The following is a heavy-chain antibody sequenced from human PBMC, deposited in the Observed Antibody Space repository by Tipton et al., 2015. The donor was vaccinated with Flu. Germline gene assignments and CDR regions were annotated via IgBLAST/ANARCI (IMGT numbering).Heavy chain of an antibody. J-gene: IGHJ4*02. CDR2: INAYTDNR. CDR3: ARDMPQGVVVIPPAKRFDF. V-gene: IGHV1-18*01. Sequence: QLVQSGAELKKPGASVMVSCKASGYTFNSYGISWVRQAPGQGLEWLGWINAYTDNRNYAQSFQGRITMTTDTSTSTAFMELRSLRSDDTAVYYCARDMPQGVVVIPPAKRFDFWGQGTLVTVSS. D-gene: IGHD2-2*01. CDR1: GYTFNSYG.